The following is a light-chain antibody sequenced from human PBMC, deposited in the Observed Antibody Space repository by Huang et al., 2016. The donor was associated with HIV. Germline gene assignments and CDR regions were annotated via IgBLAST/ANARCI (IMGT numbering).Light chain of an antibody. Sequence: IQLTQSPSSLSPLIGDRVTITCRASQDITNYLAWYQQKPRQPPKVLIYAASALPGGGPSRLSGSGSGRNFTLNSNNLQPEDFGTYYCQQLNSYPITFGQGTRLEIK. CDR1: QDITNY. V-gene: IGKV1-9*01. J-gene: IGKJ5*01. CDR3: QQLNSYPIT. CDR2: AAS.